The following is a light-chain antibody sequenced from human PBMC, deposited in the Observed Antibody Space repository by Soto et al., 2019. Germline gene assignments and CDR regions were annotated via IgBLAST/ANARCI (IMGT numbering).Light chain of an antibody. V-gene: IGLV2-11*01. Sequence: QSVLTQARSVSGSPGQSVTISCTGTSSDVGGYNFVSWYQQYPGKVPKLIIYDVSQRPSGVPDRFSASKSDNTASLTISGLQAEDEADYYCCSYAGSSTLFGGGTKVTVL. J-gene: IGLJ2*01. CDR2: DVS. CDR3: CSYAGSSTL. CDR1: SSDVGGYNF.